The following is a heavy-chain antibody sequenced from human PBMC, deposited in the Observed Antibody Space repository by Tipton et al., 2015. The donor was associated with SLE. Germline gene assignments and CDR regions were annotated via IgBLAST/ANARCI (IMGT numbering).Heavy chain of an antibody. CDR2: INHSGST. Sequence: TLSLTCAVYGGSFSGYYWSWIRQPPGKGLEWIGEINHSGSTNYNPSLKSRVTISVDTSKNQFSLKLSSVTAADTAVYYCARAKTVVIKAFDIWGQGTMVTVSS. CDR1: GGSFSGYY. V-gene: IGHV4-34*01. J-gene: IGHJ3*02. CDR3: ARAKTVVIKAFDI. D-gene: IGHD3-22*01.